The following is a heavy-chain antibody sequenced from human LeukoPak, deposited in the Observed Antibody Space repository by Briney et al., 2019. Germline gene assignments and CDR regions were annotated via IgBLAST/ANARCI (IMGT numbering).Heavy chain of an antibody. V-gene: IGHV4-34*01. J-gene: IGHJ5*02. CDR3: ARGLSKSSSWYAVGWFDP. Sequence: SETLSLTCAVYGGSFSGYYWSWIRQPPGKGLEWIGEINHSGSTNYNPSLKSRVTISVDTSKNQFSLKLSSVTAADPAVYYCARGLSKSSSWYAVGWFDPWGQGTLVTVSS. CDR1: GGSFSGYY. CDR2: INHSGST. D-gene: IGHD6-13*01.